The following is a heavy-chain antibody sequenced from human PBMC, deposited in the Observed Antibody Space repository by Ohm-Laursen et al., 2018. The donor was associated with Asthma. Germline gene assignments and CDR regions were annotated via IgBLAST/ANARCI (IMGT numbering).Heavy chain of an antibody. Sequence: ASVKVSCKAAGYKLSSYGISWVRQAPGQGLEWMGWISAYNGNTKYAQKFQGRVTMTTDTSTSTAYMELRSLRSDDTAVYYCARDPPPSCSSSINCYFIDYWGQGTLVTVSS. CDR3: ARDPPPSCSSSINCYFIDY. V-gene: IGHV1-18*04. CDR1: GYKLSSYG. CDR2: ISAYNGNT. J-gene: IGHJ4*02. D-gene: IGHD2-2*01.